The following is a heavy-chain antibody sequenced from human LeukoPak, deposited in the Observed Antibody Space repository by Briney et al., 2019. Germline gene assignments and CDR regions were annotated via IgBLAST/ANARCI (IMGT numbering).Heavy chain of an antibody. V-gene: IGHV1-8*01. CDR1: GYTFTSYD. D-gene: IGHD6-13*01. Sequence: GASVKVSCKASGYTFTSYDINWVRQATGQGLEWMGWMNPNSGNTGHAQKFQGRVTMTRNTSISTAYMELSSLRSEDTAVYYCARGPYSSSWSLWENYYYYMDVWGKGTTVTISS. CDR3: ARGPYSSSWSLWENYYYYMDV. CDR2: MNPNSGNT. J-gene: IGHJ6*03.